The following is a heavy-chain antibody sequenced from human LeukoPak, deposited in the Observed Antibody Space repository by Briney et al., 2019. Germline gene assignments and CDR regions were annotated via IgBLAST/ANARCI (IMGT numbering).Heavy chain of an antibody. D-gene: IGHD1-14*01. CDR1: GFTFGSYG. CDR3: EKGQGGGSSSSHHLDV. CDR2: TRYDGSNK. Sequence: GGSLRLSCAASGFTFGSYGMYWVRQAPGKGLEWVAFTRYDGSNKYYADSVKGRFTISRDNSKNTLYLKMNSLRAEDTAVYYWEKGQGGGSSSSHHLDVGGKGTTVTISS. J-gene: IGHJ6*04. V-gene: IGHV3-30*02.